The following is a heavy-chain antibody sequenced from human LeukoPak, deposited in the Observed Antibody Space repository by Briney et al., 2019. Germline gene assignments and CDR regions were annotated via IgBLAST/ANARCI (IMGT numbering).Heavy chain of an antibody. V-gene: IGHV3-11*04. CDR2: ISSSGSTI. CDR1: GFTFTDYY. CDR3: ARDTGYSNNWDWFDP. J-gene: IGHJ5*02. Sequence: GGSLRPSCAASGFTFTDYYMSWIRQAPGKGLEWLSYISSSGSTIYYADSVKGRFTISRDNAKNSLYLQMNSLRAEDTAVYYCARDTGYSNNWDWFDPWGQGTLVTVSS. D-gene: IGHD6-13*01.